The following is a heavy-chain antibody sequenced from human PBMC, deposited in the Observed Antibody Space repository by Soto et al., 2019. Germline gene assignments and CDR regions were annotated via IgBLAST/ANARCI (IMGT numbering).Heavy chain of an antibody. CDR3: ARMGTDYSYWFDY. CDR1: GFTVSSNY. V-gene: IGHV3-53*01. Sequence: PRLSCAASGFTVSSNYMSWVRQAPGKGLEWVSVLYSDGSTYYADSVKGRFTISRDNSKNALYFQMNSLRAEDTAVYYCARMGTDYSYWFDYWGQGTLVTVSS. D-gene: IGHD3-9*01. CDR2: LYSDGST. J-gene: IGHJ4*02.